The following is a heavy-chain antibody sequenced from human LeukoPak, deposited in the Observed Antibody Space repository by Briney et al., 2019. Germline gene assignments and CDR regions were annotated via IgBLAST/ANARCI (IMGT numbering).Heavy chain of an antibody. CDR2: INRISNII. D-gene: IGHD4-17*01. Sequence: GGSLRLSCVASGFTFSNAWMNWVRQAPGKGLEWVSYINRISNIIDYADSVKGRFTISTDNAKNSLYLQMNSLRDEDTAVYYCARDRDYAFDYWGQGTLVTVSS. V-gene: IGHV3-48*02. J-gene: IGHJ4*02. CDR3: ARDRDYAFDY. CDR1: GFTFSNAW.